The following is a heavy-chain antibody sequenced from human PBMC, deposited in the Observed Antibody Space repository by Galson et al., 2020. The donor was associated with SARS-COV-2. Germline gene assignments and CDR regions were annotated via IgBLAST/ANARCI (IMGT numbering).Heavy chain of an antibody. V-gene: IGHV3-21*01. CDR1: GFTFNTYA. CDR2: ISASTSYK. D-gene: IGHD2-8*01. CDR3: ARDKHCPNCVCRFYGLDV. J-gene: IGHJ6*02. Sequence: GESLKISCEASGFTFNTYAMSWVRQAPGRGPEWVSVISASTSYKYYTDSVRGRFTISRDNARGSLFLQMNSLRAEDTAIYYCARDKHCPNCVCRFYGLDVWGHGTTVIVSS.